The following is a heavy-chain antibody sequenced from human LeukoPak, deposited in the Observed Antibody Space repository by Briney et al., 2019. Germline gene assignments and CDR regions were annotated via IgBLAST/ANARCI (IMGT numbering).Heavy chain of an antibody. CDR1: GNYW. J-gene: IGHJ4*02. D-gene: IGHD2/OR15-2a*01. CDR2: INSDGSWT. CDR3: VSFYEAY. V-gene: IGHV3-74*01. Sequence: GGSLRLSCAASGNYWMHWVRQAPGKGLVWVSHINSDGSWTSYADSVKGRFTISKDSAKNTVYLQMNNLRAEDTAVYYCVSFYEAYWGRGTLVTVSS.